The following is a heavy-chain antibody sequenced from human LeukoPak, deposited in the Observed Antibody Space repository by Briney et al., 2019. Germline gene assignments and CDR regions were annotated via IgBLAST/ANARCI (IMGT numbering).Heavy chain of an antibody. J-gene: IGHJ4*02. D-gene: IGHD6-13*01. CDR2: IKQDGSEK. CDR1: GFTFSIYW. V-gene: IGHV3-7*05. CDR3: ARESSSWYFDY. Sequence: PGGSLRLSCAPSGFTFSIYWVSCVRQAPGKGLEWVANIKQDGSEKYYVDSVKGRFTISRNNAKNSLYLQMNSLTAEDTAVYYCARESSSWYFDYWGQGTLVTVSS.